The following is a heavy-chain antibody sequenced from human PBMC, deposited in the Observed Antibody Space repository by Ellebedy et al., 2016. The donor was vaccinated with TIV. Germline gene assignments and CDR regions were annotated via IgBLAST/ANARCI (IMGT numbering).Heavy chain of an antibody. V-gene: IGHV4-4*07. Sequence: MPSETLSLTCTVSGVSISSHHWSWIRQSAGNGLEYIGRIYDSGSTNYNPSLKSRVTMSADTSKNQFSLKVSSVTAADTAVYYCASDDVNTQDNGLDVWGRGTTVIVSS. CDR2: IYDSGST. CDR1: GVSISSHH. J-gene: IGHJ6*02. CDR3: ASDDVNTQDNGLDV. D-gene: IGHD1-1*01.